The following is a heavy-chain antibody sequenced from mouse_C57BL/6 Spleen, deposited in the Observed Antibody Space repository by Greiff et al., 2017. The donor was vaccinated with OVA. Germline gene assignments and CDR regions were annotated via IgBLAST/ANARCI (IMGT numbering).Heavy chain of an antibody. J-gene: IGHJ3*01. Sequence: VQLQQPGAELVKPGASVKLSCKASGYTFTSYWMQWVKQRPGQGLEWIGEIDPSDSYTNYNQKFKGKATLTVDTSSSTAYMQLSSLTSEDSAVYYCAHYGSSYGWFAYWGQGTLVTVSA. CDR2: IDPSDSYT. V-gene: IGHV1-50*01. D-gene: IGHD1-1*01. CDR3: AHYGSSYGWFAY. CDR1: GYTFTSYW.